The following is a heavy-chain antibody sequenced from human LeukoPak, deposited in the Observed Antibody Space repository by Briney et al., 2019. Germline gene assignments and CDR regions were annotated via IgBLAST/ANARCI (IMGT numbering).Heavy chain of an antibody. CDR2: ISYSGST. CDR3: ARHDHGYSAGRFDY. J-gene: IGHJ4*02. D-gene: IGHD5-18*01. V-gene: IGHV4-59*01. CDR1: GGSINTYY. Sequence: SETLFLTCTISGGSINTYYWRWLRQPPGKGLGWIGFISYSGSTDYNPSLKGRFTISVDTSKNQFSLKLSSVTAADTAVYYCARHDHGYSAGRFDYWGQGTLVTVSS.